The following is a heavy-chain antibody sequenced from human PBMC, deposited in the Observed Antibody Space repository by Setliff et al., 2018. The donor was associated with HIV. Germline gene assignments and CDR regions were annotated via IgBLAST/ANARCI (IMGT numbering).Heavy chain of an antibody. CDR1: GGSISSSSYY. V-gene: IGHV4-39*02. CDR3: ARFRRSGYNYVGAVDI. CDR2: IHYSGRT. Sequence: SETLSLTCTVSGGSISSSSYYWGWIRQPPGKGLEWIGSIHYSGRTHYNPSLKSRFTISRDNAKTSLYLQVNSLRAEDTAVYYCARFRRSGYNYVGAVDIWGQGTVVTVSS. J-gene: IGHJ3*02. D-gene: IGHD3-22*01.